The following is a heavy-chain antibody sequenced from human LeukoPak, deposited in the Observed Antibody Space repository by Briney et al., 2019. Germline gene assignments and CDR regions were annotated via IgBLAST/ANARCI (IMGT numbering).Heavy chain of an antibody. J-gene: IGHJ4*02. CDR3: ARGAPPSPSKYGDEIDY. D-gene: IGHD4-17*01. Sequence: PSETLSLTCTVSGGSISSGGYYWSWIRQHPGKGLEWIGYIYYSGSTYYNPSLKSRVTISVDTSTNQFSLKLSSVTAADTAVYYCARGAPPSPSKYGDEIDYWGQGTLVTVSS. CDR1: GGSISSGGYY. V-gene: IGHV4-31*03. CDR2: IYYSGST.